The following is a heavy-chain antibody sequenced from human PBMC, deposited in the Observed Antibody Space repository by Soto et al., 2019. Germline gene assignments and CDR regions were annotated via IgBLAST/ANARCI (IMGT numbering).Heavy chain of an antibody. D-gene: IGHD3-22*01. CDR2: LYYGRSA. CDR1: GDSISTYY. J-gene: IGHJ4*02. V-gene: IGHV4-59*01. Sequence: QVQLQASGPGLVKPSETLSLTCAVSGDSISTYYCMWIRQPPGKGLESIGYLYYGRSANYNPSLKRRVTLSVDTSTNQWSLTLSSMTAADTAVYYCALRCMAVVPEYWCQGTLVTVSS. CDR3: ALRCMAVVPEY.